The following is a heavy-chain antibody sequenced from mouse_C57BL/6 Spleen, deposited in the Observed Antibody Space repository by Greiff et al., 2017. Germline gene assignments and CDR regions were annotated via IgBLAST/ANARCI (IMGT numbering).Heavy chain of an antibody. Sequence: QVQLKEPGPALVQPGASVKLSCKASVYTFTSYDINWVKRRPGQGLEWIGWMSPRGGRTKFNGKFKGKATSTVVKSSSTAYMELHSRTTEDAAVYYCARRRDYDGYWGQVTTLRVSS. CDR3: ARRRDYDGY. D-gene: IGHD2-4*01. CDR2: MSPRGGRT. CDR1: VYTFTSYD. V-gene: IGHV1-85*01. J-gene: IGHJ2*01.